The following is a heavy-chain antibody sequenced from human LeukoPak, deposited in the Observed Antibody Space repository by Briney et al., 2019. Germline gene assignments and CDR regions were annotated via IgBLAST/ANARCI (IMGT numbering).Heavy chain of an antibody. CDR3: ARGIAVAVAHAGLFRYYYYYMDV. CDR2: IYYSGST. J-gene: IGHJ6*03. V-gene: IGHV4-39*07. Sequence: SETLSLTCTVSGGSISSSNYYWGWIRQPPGKGLEWIGSIYYSGSTYYSPSLKSRVTISVDTSKNQFSLKLSSVTAADTAVYYCARGIAVAVAHAGLFRYYYYYMDVWGKGTTVTISS. CDR1: GGSISSSNYY. D-gene: IGHD6-19*01.